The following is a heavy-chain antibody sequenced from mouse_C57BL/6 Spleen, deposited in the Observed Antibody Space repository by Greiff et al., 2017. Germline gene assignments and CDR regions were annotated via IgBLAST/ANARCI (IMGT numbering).Heavy chain of an antibody. D-gene: IGHD2-4*01. CDR3: ASPYDYDEAWFAY. CDR1: GFTFRDYG. CDR2: ISSGSSTI. Sequence: EVQLQESGGGLVKPGGSLKLSCAASGFTFRDYGMHWVRQAPEKGLEWVAYISSGSSTIYYADTVKGRFTISRDNAKNTLFLQMTSLRSEDTAMYYCASPYDYDEAWFAYWGQGTLVTVSA. V-gene: IGHV5-17*01. J-gene: IGHJ3*01.